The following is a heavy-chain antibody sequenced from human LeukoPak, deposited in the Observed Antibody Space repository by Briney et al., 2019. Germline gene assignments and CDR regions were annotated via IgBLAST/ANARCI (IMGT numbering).Heavy chain of an antibody. V-gene: IGHV4-34*01. CDR3: ARHVTTKTVGPAFDI. D-gene: IGHD4-17*01. CDR2: INHSGST. J-gene: IGHJ3*02. CDR1: GGSFSGYY. Sequence: PSETLSLTCAVYGGSFSGYYWSWIRQPPGKGLEWIGEINHSGSTNYNPSLKSRVTISVDTSKNQFSLKLSSVTAADTAVYYCARHVTTKTVGPAFDIWGQGTMVTVSS.